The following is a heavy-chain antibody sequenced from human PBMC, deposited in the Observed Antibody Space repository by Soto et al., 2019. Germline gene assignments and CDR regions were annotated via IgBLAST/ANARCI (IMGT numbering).Heavy chain of an antibody. Sequence: QITLKESGPTLVKPTQTLTLTCTFSGFSLSTSGVGVGWIRQPPGKALEWLALIYWDDDKRYSPSLKTRLTITKDTSKNQVVHTMTNMDPVDTATYYCAHRRTHYGMDVWGQGTTVTASS. CDR1: GFSLSTSGVG. V-gene: IGHV2-5*02. CDR3: AHRRTHYGMDV. D-gene: IGHD1-7*01. J-gene: IGHJ6*02. CDR2: IYWDDDK.